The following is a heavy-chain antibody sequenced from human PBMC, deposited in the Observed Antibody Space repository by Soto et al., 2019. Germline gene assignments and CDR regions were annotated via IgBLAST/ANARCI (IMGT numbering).Heavy chain of an antibody. D-gene: IGHD3-22*01. CDR3: ARTQWLTPFPYFDY. J-gene: IGHJ4*02. Sequence: QVQLQESGPGLVKPSQTLSLTCTVSGDSISSGDFFWSWIRQPPGKGLEWIAYIYYTGSTFYNPSLKSQLTMSVDTSKNQFALKLSSVTAADTAVYYCARTQWLTPFPYFDYWGQGTLVTVSS. CDR1: GDSISSGDFF. CDR2: IYYTGST. V-gene: IGHV4-30-4*01.